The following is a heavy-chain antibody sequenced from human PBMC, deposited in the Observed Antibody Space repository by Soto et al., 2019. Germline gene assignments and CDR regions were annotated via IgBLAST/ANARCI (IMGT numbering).Heavy chain of an antibody. D-gene: IGHD2-8*02. V-gene: IGHV1-8*02. CDR2: VTPRNGDT. Sequence: QVQLVQSGAEMKKPGASVKVSCKASGYTFTSYDINWVRQAAGQGPEWMGSVTPRNGDTAFAQKYQGRVTVTSNTSMSAVYMELSSLRSDDTAEYYCARGGSYWDRRNYFVYLGQGTLVTVSS. CDR3: ARGGSYWDRRNYFVY. CDR1: GYTFTSYD. J-gene: IGHJ4*02.